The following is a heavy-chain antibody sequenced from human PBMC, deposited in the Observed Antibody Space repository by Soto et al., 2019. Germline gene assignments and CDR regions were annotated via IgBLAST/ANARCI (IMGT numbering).Heavy chain of an antibody. CDR1: GGTFSTYG. Sequence: QVQLVQSGAEVKKPGSSVKVSCKASGGTFSTYGINWVRLAPGQGLEWMGWIIPKLGTTKNAQKFQGRVTLTSDESTNTADMELKYVRSEETAVYFCAREVDPYYGGNSLSLDYWGQGTLVTVSS. CDR3: AREVDPYYGGNSLSLDY. J-gene: IGHJ4*02. D-gene: IGHD4-17*01. CDR2: IIPKLGTT. V-gene: IGHV1-69*11.